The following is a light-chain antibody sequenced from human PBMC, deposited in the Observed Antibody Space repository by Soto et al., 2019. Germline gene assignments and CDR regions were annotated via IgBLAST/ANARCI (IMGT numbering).Light chain of an antibody. CDR1: SSDVGGYNY. J-gene: IGLJ1*01. CDR3: SSYTTSNTRQIV. V-gene: IGLV2-14*03. CDR2: DVS. Sequence: QSALTQPASVSGSPGQSITISCTGTSSDVGGYNYVSWYQHHPGKAPKLMIFDVSNRPSGVSNRFSGSKSGNTASLTISGLQPEVEADYYCSSYTTSNTRQIVFGTGTKVTV.